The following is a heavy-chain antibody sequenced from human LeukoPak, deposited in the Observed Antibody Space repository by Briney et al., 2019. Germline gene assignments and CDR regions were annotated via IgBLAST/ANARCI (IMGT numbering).Heavy chain of an antibody. CDR2: ISYDGSNK. Sequence: PGGSLRLSCAASGFTFSSYAMHWVRQAPGKGLEWVAVISYDGSNKYYADSVKGRFTISRDNAKNSLYLQMNSLRAEDTAVYYCARGWSSSSRGFDYWGQGTLVTVSS. J-gene: IGHJ4*02. CDR3: ARGWSSSSRGFDY. V-gene: IGHV3-30-3*01. CDR1: GFTFSSYA. D-gene: IGHD6-13*01.